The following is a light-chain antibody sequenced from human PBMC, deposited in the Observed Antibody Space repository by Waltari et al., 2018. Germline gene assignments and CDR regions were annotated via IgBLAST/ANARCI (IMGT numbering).Light chain of an antibody. J-gene: IGLJ2*01. V-gene: IGLV3-21*04. CDR2: YND. Sequence: SYVLTQPPSVSVDPGTTASITCGGNNIGSKSVHWYQRKAGQAPELVIFYNDDRPSGIPERCSGSNSGNTATLTISRVEAGDEADYYCQVWDSSSDHVVFGGGTKLTVL. CDR3: QVWDSSSDHVV. CDR1: NIGSKS.